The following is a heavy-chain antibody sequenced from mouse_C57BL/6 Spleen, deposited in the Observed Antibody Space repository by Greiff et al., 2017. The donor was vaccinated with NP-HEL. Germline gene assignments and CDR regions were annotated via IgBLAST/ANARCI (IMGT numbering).Heavy chain of an antibody. CDR2: ISNLAYSI. V-gene: IGHV5-15*01. J-gene: IGHJ4*01. D-gene: IGHD1-1*01. CDR3: ARQGITTVVAPYAMDY. Sequence: DVQLVESGGGLVQPGGSLKLSCAASGFTFSDYGMAWVRQAPRKGPEWVAFISNLAYSIYYADTVTGRFTISRENAKNTLYLEMSSLRSEDTAMYYCARQGITTVVAPYAMDYWGQGTSVTVSS. CDR1: GFTFSDYG.